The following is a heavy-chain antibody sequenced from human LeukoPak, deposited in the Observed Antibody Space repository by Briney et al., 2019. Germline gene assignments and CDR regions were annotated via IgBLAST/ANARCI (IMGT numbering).Heavy chain of an antibody. Sequence: SETLSLTCAVYGGSLSGYYWNWIRQPPGKGLEWIGEINHSGSTNYNPSLKSRVTISVDTSKNQFSLKLSSVTAADTAVYYCARGYSSSPPGASWGQGILVTVSS. J-gene: IGHJ5*02. CDR3: ARGYSSSPPGAS. V-gene: IGHV4-34*01. CDR2: INHSGST. D-gene: IGHD6-6*01. CDR1: GGSLSGYY.